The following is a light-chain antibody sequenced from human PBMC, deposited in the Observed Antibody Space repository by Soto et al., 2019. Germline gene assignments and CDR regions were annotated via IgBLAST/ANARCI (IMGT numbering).Light chain of an antibody. CDR3: QHYGNSPGT. Sequence: EIVLTQSPGTLSLYPGERATLSCRASQSVGSSYLAWYQQKPGQAPRLLIYGASSRATGIPDRFSGSGSGTDFTLTISRLEPEDFAVYYCQHYGNSPGTFGQGTKVDIK. CDR1: QSVGSSY. CDR2: GAS. V-gene: IGKV3-20*01. J-gene: IGKJ1*01.